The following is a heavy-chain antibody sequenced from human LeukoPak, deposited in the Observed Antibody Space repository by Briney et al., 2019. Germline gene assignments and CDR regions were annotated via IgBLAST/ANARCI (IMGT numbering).Heavy chain of an antibody. CDR2: IYYSGST. CDR1: GGSISSGGYY. CDR3: AREDVDTAMADGNDAFDI. J-gene: IGHJ3*02. D-gene: IGHD5-18*01. Sequence: SETLSPTCTVSGGSISSGGYYWSWIRQHPGKGLEWIGYIYYSGSTYYNPSLKSRVTISVDTSKNQFSLKLSSVTAADTAVYYCAREDVDTAMADGNDAFDIWGQGTMVIVSS. V-gene: IGHV4-31*03.